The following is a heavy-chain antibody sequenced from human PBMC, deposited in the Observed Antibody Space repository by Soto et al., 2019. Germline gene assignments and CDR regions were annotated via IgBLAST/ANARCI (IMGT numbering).Heavy chain of an antibody. CDR2: IYYSGST. V-gene: IGHV4-59*01. J-gene: IGHJ3*02. D-gene: IGHD2-15*01. Sequence: LSLTCTVSGGSISSYYWSWIRQPPGKGLEWIGYIYYSGSTNYNPSLKSRVTISVDTSKNQFSLKLSSVTAADTAVYYCARLVRHAFDIWGQGTLGTVS. CDR3: ARLVRHAFDI. CDR1: GGSISSYY.